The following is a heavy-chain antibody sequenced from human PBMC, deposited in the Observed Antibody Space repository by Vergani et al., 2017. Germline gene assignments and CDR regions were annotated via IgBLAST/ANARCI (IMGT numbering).Heavy chain of an antibody. J-gene: IGHJ5*02. CDR3: AKAVAPNTGLGWFDP. CDR2: IIPIFGTA. CDR1: GGTFSSYA. Sequence: QVQLVQSGAEVKKPGSSVKVSCKASGGTFSSYAISWVRQAPGQGLEWMGGIIPIFGTANYAQKFQGRVTITADDATSTAYMELSSLRAEDTAVYYCAKAVAPNTGLGWFDPWGQGTLVTVSS. D-gene: IGHD6-19*01. V-gene: IGHV1-69*12.